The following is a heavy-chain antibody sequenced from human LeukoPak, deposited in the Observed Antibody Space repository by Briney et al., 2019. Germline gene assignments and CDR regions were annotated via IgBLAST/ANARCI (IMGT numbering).Heavy chain of an antibody. Sequence: GGSLRLSCAASGFTVSSDYMSWVRQAPGKGLEWVSSISSSSSYIYYADSVKGRFTISRDNAKNSLYLQMNSLRAEDTAVYYCARSTSDRYYYYYYGMDVWGQGTTVTVSS. V-gene: IGHV3-21*01. D-gene: IGHD2-2*01. CDR2: ISSSSSYI. CDR3: ARSTSDRYYYYYYGMDV. CDR1: GFTVSSDY. J-gene: IGHJ6*02.